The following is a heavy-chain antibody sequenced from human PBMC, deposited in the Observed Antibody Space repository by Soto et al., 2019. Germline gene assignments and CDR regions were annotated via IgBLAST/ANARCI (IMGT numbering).Heavy chain of an antibody. J-gene: IGHJ6*02. CDR2: IIPIFGTA. CDR3: ARDQRYNWNYARYYYYGMDV. CDR1: GGTFSSYA. D-gene: IGHD1-7*01. Sequence: SVKVSCKASGGTFSSYAISWVRQAPGQGLEWMEGIIPIFGTANYAQKFQGRVTITADESTSTAYMELSSLRSEDTAVYYCARDQRYNWNYARYYYYGMDVWGQGTAVTVSS. V-gene: IGHV1-69*13.